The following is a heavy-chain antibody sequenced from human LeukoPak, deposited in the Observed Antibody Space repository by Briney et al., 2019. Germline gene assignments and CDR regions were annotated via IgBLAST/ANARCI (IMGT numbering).Heavy chain of an antibody. D-gene: IGHD2-2*01. Sequence: GGSLRLSCAASGFTFSVYWMSWVRQAPGKELEWVGNISPDGGLQFYVDSVKGRFTISRDNSKNTLYLQMNSLRAEDTAVYYCAKGVLGYCSSTSCYGRFAYDYWGQGTLVTVSS. CDR2: ISPDGGLQ. V-gene: IGHV3-7*03. J-gene: IGHJ4*02. CDR3: AKGVLGYCSSTSCYGRFAYDY. CDR1: GFTFSVYW.